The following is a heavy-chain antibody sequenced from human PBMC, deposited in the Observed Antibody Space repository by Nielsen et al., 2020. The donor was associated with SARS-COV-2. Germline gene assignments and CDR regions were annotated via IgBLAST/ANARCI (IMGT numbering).Heavy chain of an antibody. J-gene: IGHJ6*02. CDR2: IDPSDSYT. Sequence: GGSLRLSCKGSGYSFTSYWISWVRQMPGKGLEWMGRIDPSDSYTNYSPSFQGHVTISADKSISTAYPQWSSLKASDTAMYYCARQDYYYYGMDVWGQGTTVTVSS. CDR1: GYSFTSYW. V-gene: IGHV5-10-1*01. CDR3: ARQDYYYYGMDV.